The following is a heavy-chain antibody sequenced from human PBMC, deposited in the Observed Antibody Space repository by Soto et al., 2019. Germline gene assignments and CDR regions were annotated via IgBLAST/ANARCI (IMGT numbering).Heavy chain of an antibody. Sequence: PGESLKISCKGSGYSFTSYWISWVRQMPGKGLEWMGRIDPSDSYTNYSPSFQGHVTISADKSISTAYLQWSSLKASDTAMYYCAILYEWGYDSSGYYSGDPFCWGQGTLVTVSS. D-gene: IGHD3-22*01. CDR3: AILYEWGYDSSGYYSGDPFC. J-gene: IGHJ4*02. CDR2: IDPSDSYT. V-gene: IGHV5-10-1*01. CDR1: GYSFTSYW.